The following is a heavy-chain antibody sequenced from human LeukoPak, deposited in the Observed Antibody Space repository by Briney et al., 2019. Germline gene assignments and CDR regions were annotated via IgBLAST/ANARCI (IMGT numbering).Heavy chain of an antibody. V-gene: IGHV3-33*01. Sequence: TGGSLRLSCAASGFTFSSYGMHWVRQAPGKGLEWVAFIWYDGSNKYYADSVKGRFTISRDNSKNTLYLQMNSLRAEDTAVYYCARARTTRGFDYWGQGTLVTVSS. CDR1: GFTFSSYG. J-gene: IGHJ4*02. CDR3: ARARTTRGFDY. D-gene: IGHD4-17*01. CDR2: IWYDGSNK.